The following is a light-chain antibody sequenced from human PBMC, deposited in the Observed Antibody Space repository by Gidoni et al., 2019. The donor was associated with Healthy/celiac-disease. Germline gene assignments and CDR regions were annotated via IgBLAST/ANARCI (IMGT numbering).Light chain of an antibody. V-gene: IGLV2-14*01. J-gene: IGLJ3*02. Sequence: QSALTQPASVSGSPGQSITISCTGTSSDVGGYNYLSWYQQHPGKAPKLMIYEVSNRPSGVSNRFSGSKSGNTASLTISGLQAEDEADYYCSSYTSSSTSWVFGGGTKLTVL. CDR2: EVS. CDR1: SSDVGGYNY. CDR3: SSYTSSSTSWV.